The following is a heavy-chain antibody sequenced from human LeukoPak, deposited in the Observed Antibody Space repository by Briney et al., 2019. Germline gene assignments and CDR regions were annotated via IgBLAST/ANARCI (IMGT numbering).Heavy chain of an antibody. J-gene: IGHJ4*02. Sequence: PGGSLRLSCAASGFTFSSYSMNWVRQAPGKGLEWVSSISSSSSYIYYADSVKGRFTISRDNAKNSLYLQMNSLRAEDTAVYYCASGYSSSWYDLIGYWGQGTLVTVSS. D-gene: IGHD6-13*01. CDR3: ASGYSSSWYDLIGY. CDR2: ISSSSSYI. V-gene: IGHV3-21*01. CDR1: GFTFSSYS.